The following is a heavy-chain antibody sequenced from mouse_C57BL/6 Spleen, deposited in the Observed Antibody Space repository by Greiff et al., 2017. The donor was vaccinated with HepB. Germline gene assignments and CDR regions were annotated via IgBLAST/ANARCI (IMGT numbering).Heavy chain of an antibody. CDR2: INPNYGTT. D-gene: IGHD1-1*01. Sequence: EVQLQQSGPELVKPGASVKISCKASGYSFTDYNMNWVKQSNGKSLEWIGVINPNYGTTSYNQKFKGKATLTVDQSSSTAYMQLNSLTSEDSAVYYCARRERGSSYVDWYFDVWGTGTTVTVSS. V-gene: IGHV1-39*01. J-gene: IGHJ1*03. CDR3: ARRERGSSYVDWYFDV. CDR1: GYSFTDYN.